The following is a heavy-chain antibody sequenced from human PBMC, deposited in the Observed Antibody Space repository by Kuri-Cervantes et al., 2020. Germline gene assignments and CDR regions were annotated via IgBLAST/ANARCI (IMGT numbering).Heavy chain of an antibody. V-gene: IGHV4-34*01. Sequence: SETLSLTCAVYGGSFSGYYWTWIRQSPGKGLEWIGEINHSGSTNYNPSLKSRVFISVDTSKNQFSLKLSSVTAADTAVYYCARGFELNYYDSSGFYVDSWGQGTLVTVS. D-gene: IGHD3-22*01. CDR1: GGSFSGYY. J-gene: IGHJ4*02. CDR2: INHSGST. CDR3: ARGFELNYYDSSGFYVDS.